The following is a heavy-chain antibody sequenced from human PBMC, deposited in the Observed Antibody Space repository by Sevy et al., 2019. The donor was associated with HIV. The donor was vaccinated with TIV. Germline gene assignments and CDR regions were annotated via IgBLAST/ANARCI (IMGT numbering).Heavy chain of an antibody. Sequence: SQTLSLTCSISGGTIVSSGHYWGWIRQTPGKGLEWIGSINYNGHTFYTPSLKSRLTISIDTSKIQFSLTLSSVTVADTAVYFCAREAGGYDYDYGMDVWGQGTTVTVSS. CDR1: GGTIVSSGHY. CDR3: AREAGGYDYDYGMDV. D-gene: IGHD5-12*01. J-gene: IGHJ6*02. V-gene: IGHV4-39*02. CDR2: INYNGHT.